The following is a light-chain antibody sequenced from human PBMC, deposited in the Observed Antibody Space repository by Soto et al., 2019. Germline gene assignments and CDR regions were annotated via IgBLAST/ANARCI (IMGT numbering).Light chain of an antibody. V-gene: IGLV1-47*01. CDR2: RNN. CDR3: ATWDDSLSGHYV. Sequence: QSVLTQPPSASGTPGQRVTTPFPGSGSNIGSNYVYWYQQLPGTAPKLLIYRNNQRPSGVPDRFSGSKSGTSASLAISGLRSEDEADYYCATWDDSLSGHYVFGTGTKVTVL. CDR1: GSNIGSNY. J-gene: IGLJ1*01.